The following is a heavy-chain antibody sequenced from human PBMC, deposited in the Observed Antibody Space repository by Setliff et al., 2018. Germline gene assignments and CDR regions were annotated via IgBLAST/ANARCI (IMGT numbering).Heavy chain of an antibody. CDR2: IRSKAYGGTT. J-gene: IGHJ6*03. V-gene: IGHV3-49*02. D-gene: IGHD3-3*01. CDR3: TREASVDFWSGYPYYYYMDV. Sequence: WIRQPPGKGLEWVGFIRSKAYGGTTEYAASVKGRFTISRDDSKSIAYLQMNSLKTAYTAVYYCTREASVDFWSGYPYYYYMDVWGKGTTVTVSS.